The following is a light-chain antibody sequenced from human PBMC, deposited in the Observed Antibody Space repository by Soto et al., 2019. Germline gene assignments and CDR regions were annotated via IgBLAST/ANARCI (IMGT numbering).Light chain of an antibody. J-gene: IGKJ2*01. Sequence: DIQMTQSPSTLSASVGDRVTITCRASQSISSWLAWYQQKPGKAPKLLIYKASSLESGVPSRFSGSGSGTEFILTISSLQPDYFATYYCQQYNGYSDTFGQGTKLEIK. CDR2: KAS. V-gene: IGKV1-5*03. CDR3: QQYNGYSDT. CDR1: QSISSW.